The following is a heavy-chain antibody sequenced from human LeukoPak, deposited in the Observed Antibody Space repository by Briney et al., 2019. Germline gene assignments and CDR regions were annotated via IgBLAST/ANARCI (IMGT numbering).Heavy chain of an antibody. Sequence: GGFLRLSCAASGFTFSNYDMKWVRQAPGKGLEWVSYISSSSRIIYYADSLKGRFTISRDNAKNSLYLQLNSLRADDTAVYYCARGYSYGYNYWGQGTLVTVSS. CDR3: ARGYSYGYNY. CDR1: GFTFSNYD. J-gene: IGHJ4*02. V-gene: IGHV3-48*01. CDR2: ISSSSRII. D-gene: IGHD5-18*01.